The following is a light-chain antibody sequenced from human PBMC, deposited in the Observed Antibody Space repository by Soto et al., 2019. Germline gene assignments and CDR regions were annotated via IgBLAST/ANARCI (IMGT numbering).Light chain of an antibody. V-gene: IGLV2-23*02. J-gene: IGLJ2*01. Sequence: QSALTQPASVSGSPGQSITISCTGTSSDVGIYNLVSWYQQHPGKAPKLMIYEVSKRPSGVSNRFSASKSGNTASLTISGLQAEDEADYYCCSYAGSGTVVFGGGTKLTVL. CDR2: EVS. CDR3: CSYAGSGTVV. CDR1: SSDVGIYNL.